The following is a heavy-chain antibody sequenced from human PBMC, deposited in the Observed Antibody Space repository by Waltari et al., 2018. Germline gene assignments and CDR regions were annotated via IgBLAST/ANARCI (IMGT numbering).Heavy chain of an antibody. V-gene: IGHV3-48*03. J-gene: IGHJ4*02. D-gene: IGHD3-16*01. CDR1: GFTFGSSE. CDR3: ARVGFGGYFEF. CDR2: ISTSDTTM. Sequence: EVQLVESGGGLVQPGGSLRVSCVASGFTFGSSEMNWVRQAPGKGLGWVSYISTSDTTMYYADSVKGRFTISRDNAKNSLYLQMNSLRPEDTAVYYCARVGFGGYFEFWGQGTLVTVSS.